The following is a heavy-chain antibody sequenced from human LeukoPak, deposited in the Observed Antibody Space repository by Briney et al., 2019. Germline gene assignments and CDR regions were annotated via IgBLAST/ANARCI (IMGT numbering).Heavy chain of an antibody. CDR2: ISGRSSTI. J-gene: IGHJ4*02. CDR3: ARDRIKSGSYYFDY. CDR1: AFTFSDYS. V-gene: IGHV3-48*01. Sequence: GGSLRLSCAASAFTFSDYSMNWVRQAPGKGLEWVSYISGRSSTIYYADSLKGRFTISRDNAKNLMYLQMNSLRAEDTAVYYCARDRIKSGSYYFDYWGQGTLVTVSS. D-gene: IGHD1-26*01.